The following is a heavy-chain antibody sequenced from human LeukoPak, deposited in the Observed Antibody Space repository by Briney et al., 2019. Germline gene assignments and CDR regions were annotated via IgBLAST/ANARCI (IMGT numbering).Heavy chain of an antibody. CDR2: VSYDGSNK. D-gene: IGHD6-6*01. V-gene: IGHV3-30*01. CDR3: ARGRYSSSSVFWRQPDY. J-gene: IGHJ4*02. CDR1: GFTFSSYA. Sequence: GGSLRLSCAASGFTFSSYAMHWVRQAPGKGLEWVAVVSYDGSNKYYADSVKGRFTISRDNSKNTLYLQMNSLRAEDTAVYYCARGRYSSSSVFWRQPDYWGQGTLVTVSS.